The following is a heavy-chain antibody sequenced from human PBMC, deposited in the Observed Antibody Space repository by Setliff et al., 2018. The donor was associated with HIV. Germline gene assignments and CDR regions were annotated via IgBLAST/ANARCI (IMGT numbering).Heavy chain of an antibody. D-gene: IGHD3-16*01. V-gene: IGHV4-38-2*02. CDR2: IYQSGST. CDR3: ARLDTIMLYTDC. CDR1: HYSISSEYY. J-gene: IGHJ4*02. Sequence: SETLSLTCSVSHYSISSEYYWGWFRQPPGKGLEYIGSIYQSGSTYYSPFFKSRVSMSTDTSKDQFSLRLKSLTASDTAVYYCARLDTIMLYTDCWGQGTLVTVSS.